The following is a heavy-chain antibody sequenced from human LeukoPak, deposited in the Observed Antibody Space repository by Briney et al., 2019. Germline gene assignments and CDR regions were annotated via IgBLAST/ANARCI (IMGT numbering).Heavy chain of an antibody. J-gene: IGHJ5*02. V-gene: IGHV3-30*18. CDR2: ISRDGTNK. CDR1: GFTFRNYD. CDR3: AKGNWNDD. Sequence: PGRSLGLSCEASGFTFRNYDMHWVRQAPGKGLEWVAVISRDGTNKYYADSVKGRFTISRDNSKNTVYLQMNSLRAEDTAVYYCAKGNWNDDWGQGTPVTVSS.